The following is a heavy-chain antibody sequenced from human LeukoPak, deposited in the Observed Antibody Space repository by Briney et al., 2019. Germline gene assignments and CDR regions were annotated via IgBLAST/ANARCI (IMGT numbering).Heavy chain of an antibody. J-gene: IGHJ5*02. CDR1: GYSISSGYY. CDR2: IYFSGST. D-gene: IGHD4-17*01. V-gene: IGHV4-38-2*01. CDR3: ARGGLRYSLSSWFDP. Sequence: PSETLSLTCAVSGYSISSGYYWGWIRQPPGKGLEWIGSIYFSGSTYYNPSLKSRVTISVDTSKNQFCLKLSSVTAADTAVYYCARGGLRYSLSSWFDPWGQGTLVTVSS.